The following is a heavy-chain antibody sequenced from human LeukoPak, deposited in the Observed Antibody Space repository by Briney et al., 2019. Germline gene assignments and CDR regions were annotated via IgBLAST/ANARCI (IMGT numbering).Heavy chain of an antibody. CDR2: INPNSDVT. V-gene: IGHV1-2*02. Sequence: ASVKVSCKASGYTFTGYYMHWVRQAPGQGLEWMGWINPNSDVTNYAQKFQGRVTMTRDTSISTAYMELSSLRSDDTAVYYCARDKRDHDAFDIWGQGTMVTVSS. CDR3: ARDKRDHDAFDI. J-gene: IGHJ3*02. CDR1: GYTFTGYY.